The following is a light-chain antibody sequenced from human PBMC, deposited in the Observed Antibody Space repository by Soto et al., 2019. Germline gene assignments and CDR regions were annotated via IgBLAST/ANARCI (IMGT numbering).Light chain of an antibody. CDR3: AAWDDSRRKV. J-gene: IGLJ2*01. CDR2: RNN. Sequence: QAVLTQPPSASGTPGQRVTISCSGSSSNIGSNYVYWYQQLPGTAPKLLIYRNNQRPSGVPDRFSGSKSGTSASLAISGLRSEDEADYYCAAWDDSRRKVFGGGTKLTVL. CDR1: SSNIGSNY. V-gene: IGLV1-47*01.